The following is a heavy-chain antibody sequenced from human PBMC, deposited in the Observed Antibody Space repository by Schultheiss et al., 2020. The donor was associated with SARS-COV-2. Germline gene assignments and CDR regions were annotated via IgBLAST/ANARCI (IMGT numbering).Heavy chain of an antibody. CDR1: GYTFTGYY. D-gene: IGHD6-19*01. Sequence: ASVKVSCKASGYTFTGYYMHWVRQAPGQGLEWMGGISAYNGNTNYAQKLQGRVTMTTDTSTSTAYMELSSLRSEDTAVYYCARDLLPLPLDYSSGWYVRPPIGTATPYWGQGTLVTVSS. V-gene: IGHV1-18*04. J-gene: IGHJ4*02. CDR2: ISAYNGNT. CDR3: ARDLLPLPLDYSSGWYVRPPIGTATPY.